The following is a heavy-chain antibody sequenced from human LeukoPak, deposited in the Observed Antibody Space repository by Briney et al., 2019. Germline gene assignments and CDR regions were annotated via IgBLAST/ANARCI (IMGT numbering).Heavy chain of an antibody. D-gene: IGHD4-17*01. V-gene: IGHV4-34*01. CDR3: ARDYHDYGDYEWFDP. CDR1: GGSFSGYY. J-gene: IGHJ5*02. Sequence: SETLSLTCAVYGGSFSGYYWSWIRQPPGKGLEWIGEISHSGSTNYNPSLKSRVTISVDTSKNQFSLKLSSVTAADTAVYYCARDYHDYGDYEWFDPWGQGTLVTVSS. CDR2: ISHSGST.